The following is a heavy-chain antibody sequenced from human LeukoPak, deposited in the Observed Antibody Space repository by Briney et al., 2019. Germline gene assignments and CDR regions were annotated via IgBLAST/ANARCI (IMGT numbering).Heavy chain of an antibody. CDR3: ARDKIQEYQLLSPFDY. CDR2: ISSSSSYI. CDR1: GFTFSSYG. J-gene: IGHJ4*02. Sequence: GGSLRLSCAASGFTFSSYGMNWVRQAPGKGLEWVSSISSSSSYIYYADSVKGRFTISRDNAKNSLYLQMNSLRAEDTAVYYCARDKIQEYQLLSPFDYWGQGTLVTVSS. D-gene: IGHD2-2*01. V-gene: IGHV3-21*01.